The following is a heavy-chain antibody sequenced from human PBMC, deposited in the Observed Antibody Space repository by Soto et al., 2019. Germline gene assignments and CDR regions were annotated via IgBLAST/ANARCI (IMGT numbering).Heavy chain of an antibody. Sequence: GASVKVSCKASGYTFTGYYMHWVRQAPGQGLEWMGWINPNSGDTNYEQKFQGRVTMTRDTSISTAYMELSRLRFDDTAVYYCARLGARPHSPFDYWGQGTLVTVSS. CDR1: GYTFTGYY. D-gene: IGHD6-6*01. J-gene: IGHJ4*02. V-gene: IGHV1-2*02. CDR3: ARLGARPHSPFDY. CDR2: INPNSGDT.